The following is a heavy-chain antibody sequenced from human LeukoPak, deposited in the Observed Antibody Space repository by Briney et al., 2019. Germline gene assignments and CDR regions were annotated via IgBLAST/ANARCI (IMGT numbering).Heavy chain of an antibody. CDR2: IDHSGST. D-gene: IGHD6-19*01. CDR1: GYSISSGYY. V-gene: IGHV4-38-2*02. Sequence: PSETLSLTCTVSGYSISSGYYWGWIRQPPGKGLEWTGSIDHSGSTYYNPSLKSRITISVDTSKNQFSLKLSSVTAADTAVYYCARRSGIAVAGAFDYWGQGTLVTVSS. CDR3: ARRSGIAVAGAFDY. J-gene: IGHJ4*02.